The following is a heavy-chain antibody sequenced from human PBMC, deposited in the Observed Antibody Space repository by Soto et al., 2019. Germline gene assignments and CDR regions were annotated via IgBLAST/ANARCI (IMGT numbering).Heavy chain of an antibody. CDR3: ARDRGYRSGSFGS. Sequence: SETLSLTCAVSGYSISSGYYWGWIRQPPGKGLEWIGSIYHSGRTYYNPSLKSRLTISLDTSKKQISLKLTSVTAADTAMYYCARDRGYRSGSFGSWGQGVLVTVSS. D-gene: IGHD5-18*01. CDR2: IYHSGRT. CDR1: GYSISSGYY. J-gene: IGHJ5*02. V-gene: IGHV4-38-2*02.